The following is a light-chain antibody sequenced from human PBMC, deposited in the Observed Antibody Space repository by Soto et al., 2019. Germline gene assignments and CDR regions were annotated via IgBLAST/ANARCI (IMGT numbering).Light chain of an antibody. CDR1: QTVRNNY. J-gene: IGKJ1*01. CDR2: DAS. Sequence: EFVLTQSPGTLSLSPGERATLSCRASQTVRNNYLAWYQQKPGQAPRLLIYDASSRATGIPDRFSGSGSGTDFTLTISSLEPEDFAVYYCQQYGSSPGTFGQGTKVDIK. V-gene: IGKV3-20*01. CDR3: QQYGSSPGT.